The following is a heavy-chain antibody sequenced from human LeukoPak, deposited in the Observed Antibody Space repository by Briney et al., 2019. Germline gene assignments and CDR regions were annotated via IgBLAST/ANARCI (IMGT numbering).Heavy chain of an antibody. Sequence: SETLSLTCAVYGGSFSGYYWSWIRQPPGKGLEWIGEISHSGSTNYNPSLKSRVTISVDTSNNQFSLKLSSVTAADTAVYYCARAIVVVAARGRFDPWGQGTLVTVSS. CDR3: ARAIVVVAARGRFDP. V-gene: IGHV4-34*01. D-gene: IGHD2-15*01. CDR2: ISHSGST. CDR1: GGSFSGYY. J-gene: IGHJ5*02.